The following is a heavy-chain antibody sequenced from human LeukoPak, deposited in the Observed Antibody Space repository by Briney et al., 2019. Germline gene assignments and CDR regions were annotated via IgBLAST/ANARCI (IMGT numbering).Heavy chain of an antibody. CDR1: GFTFSNYA. V-gene: IGHV3-30-3*01. J-gene: IGHJ4*02. CDR2: ISHDGTNP. D-gene: IGHD1-26*01. CDR3: AREEVGATTPYYFDY. Sequence: GRSLRLSCAASGFTFSNYAMLWVRQAPGKGLEWVAFISHDGTNPHYADSVKGRFTISRDNSKNTLYLQMNSLRAEDTAVYYCAREEVGATTPYYFDYWGQGTLVTVSS.